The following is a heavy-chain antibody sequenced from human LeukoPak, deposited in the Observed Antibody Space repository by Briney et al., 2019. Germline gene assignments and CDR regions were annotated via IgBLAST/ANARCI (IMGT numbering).Heavy chain of an antibody. Sequence: GASVKVSCKVSGYTLTELSMHWVRQAPGKGLEWMGGFDPEDGETIYAQKFQGRVTMTEDTSTDTAYMELSSLRSEDTAVYYCATVYSSGWHPLRLDPWGQGTLVTVSS. CDR2: FDPEDGET. CDR1: GYTLTELS. CDR3: ATVYSSGWHPLRLDP. D-gene: IGHD6-25*01. V-gene: IGHV1-24*01. J-gene: IGHJ5*02.